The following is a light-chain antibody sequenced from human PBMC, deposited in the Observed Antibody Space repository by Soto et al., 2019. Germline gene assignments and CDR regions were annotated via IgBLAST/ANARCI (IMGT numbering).Light chain of an antibody. J-gene: IGKJ2*03. CDR1: LSLVNSDGNSY. Sequence: DVAMTQSPLSLSVTLGQPASISCTSSLSLVNSDGNSYLNWFHQRPGQSPRRLLYKASNRDSGVPDRFSGSGSGTDFALKISRVEAEDVGIYYCMQGRYWLSFGQGTRLEI. CDR3: MQGRYWLS. V-gene: IGKV2-30*01. CDR2: KAS.